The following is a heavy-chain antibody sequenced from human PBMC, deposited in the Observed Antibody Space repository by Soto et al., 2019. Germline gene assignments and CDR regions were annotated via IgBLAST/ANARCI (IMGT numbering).Heavy chain of an antibody. V-gene: IGHV4-34*01. J-gene: IGHJ6*02. CDR3: AMPTTVTSPYYYYYGMDI. CDR2: INHSGST. D-gene: IGHD4-4*01. CDR1: GGSFSGYY. Sequence: QVQLQQWGAGLLKPSETLSLTCAVYGGSFSGYYWSWIRQPPGKGLEWIGEINHSGSTNYNPSLTSRVTISVDTSKTQFSLKLSSVTAADTAVYYCAMPTTVTSPYYYYYGMDIWGQGPTVTVSS.